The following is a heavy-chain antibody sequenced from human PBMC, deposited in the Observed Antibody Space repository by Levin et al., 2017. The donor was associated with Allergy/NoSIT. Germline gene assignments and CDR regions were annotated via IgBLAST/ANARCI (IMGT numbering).Heavy chain of an antibody. Sequence: GGSLRLSCAASGFTFRSYTMHWVRQAPGKGLEWVSGISGGGGTTYYADSVKGRFVISRDNSKSTLHLQMNSLRGEDTAVYYCAKSDGDLTRDAFNLWGQGTSVTVSS. J-gene: IGHJ3*01. CDR3: AKSDGDLTRDAFNL. CDR1: GFTFRSYT. CDR2: ISGGGGTT. V-gene: IGHV3-23*01. D-gene: IGHD2-21*02.